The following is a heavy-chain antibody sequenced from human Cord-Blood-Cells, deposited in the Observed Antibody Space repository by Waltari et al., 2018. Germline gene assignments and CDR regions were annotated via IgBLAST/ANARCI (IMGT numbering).Heavy chain of an antibody. D-gene: IGHD1-1*01. J-gene: IGHJ4*02. Sequence: QVQLVQSGAEVKKPGSSVKVSCKASCGTFSSHPIRSVRQAPGQGLEWMGGIIPILGIANYAQKFQGRVTITADKSTSTAYMELSSLRSEDTAVYYCARARYNWNDGFDYWGQGTLVTVSS. CDR2: IIPILGIA. CDR1: CGTFSSHP. CDR3: ARARYNWNDGFDY. V-gene: IGHV1-69*10.